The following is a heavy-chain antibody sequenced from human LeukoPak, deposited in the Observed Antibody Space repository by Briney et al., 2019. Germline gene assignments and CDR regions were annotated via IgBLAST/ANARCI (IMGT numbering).Heavy chain of an antibody. D-gene: IGHD6-19*01. CDR1: GGSISSRSYY. J-gene: IGHJ6*02. Sequence: PSETLSLACTGAGGSISSRSYYWGWIRQPPGRGLEWIGSIYYRGSTYYNPSLKSRVTISVDTSKNQFSLKLSSVTAADTAVYYCARHIQWLFDGMDVWGQGTTVTVSS. CDR3: ARHIQWLFDGMDV. CDR2: IYYRGST. V-gene: IGHV4-39*01.